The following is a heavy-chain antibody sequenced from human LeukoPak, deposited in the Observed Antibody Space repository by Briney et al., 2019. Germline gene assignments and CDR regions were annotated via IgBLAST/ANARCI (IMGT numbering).Heavy chain of an antibody. Sequence: ASVKVSCKASGYTFTGYYMHWVRQAPGQGLEWMGWINPNSGGTNYAQKFQGRVTVTRDTSISTAYMELSRLRSDDTAVYYCARGAPGFDCSSTSCYTGDYWGQGTLVTVSS. V-gene: IGHV1-2*02. CDR1: GYTFTGYY. CDR3: ARGAPGFDCSSTSCYTGDY. J-gene: IGHJ4*02. D-gene: IGHD2-2*02. CDR2: INPNSGGT.